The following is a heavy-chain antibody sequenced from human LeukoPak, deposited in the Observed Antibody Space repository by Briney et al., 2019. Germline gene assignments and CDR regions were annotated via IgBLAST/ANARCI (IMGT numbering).Heavy chain of an antibody. D-gene: IGHD3/OR15-3a*01. CDR1: GFTFSSYG. CDR3: ARDEGLDPYYFDY. Sequence: PGGSLRLSCAASGFTFSSYGMHRVRQAPSNGLEWVAVIWYDGSNKYYADSVKGRFTISRDNSKNTLYQQMDSLRAEDTAVYYCARDEGLDPYYFDYWGQGTLVTVSS. J-gene: IGHJ4*02. CDR2: IWYDGSNK. V-gene: IGHV3-33*01.